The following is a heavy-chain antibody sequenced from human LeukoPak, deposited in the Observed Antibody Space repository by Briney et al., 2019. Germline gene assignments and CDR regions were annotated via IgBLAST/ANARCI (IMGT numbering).Heavy chain of an antibody. V-gene: IGHV1-2*06. CDR3: ARDMVAVPYYYYYMDV. CDR2: INPNSGGT. CDR1: GYTFTGYY. Sequence: ASVKVSCKASGYTFTGYYIHWVRQAPGQTLEWMGRINPNSGGTNYAQKFQGRVTMTRDTSISTAYMELSRLRSDDTAVYYCARDMVAVPYYYYYMDVWGKGTTVTVSS. D-gene: IGHD2-15*01. J-gene: IGHJ6*03.